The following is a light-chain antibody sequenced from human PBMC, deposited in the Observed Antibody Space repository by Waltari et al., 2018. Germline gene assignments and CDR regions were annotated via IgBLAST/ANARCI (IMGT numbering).Light chain of an antibody. CDR1: SSNIGSNA. CDR2: YGD. Sequence: QSVLTQPASVSEAPRQRVTISCSGSSSNIGSNAVNWYQQLPGKAPKLLNYYGDLWPAGVAARFSGSKSGTSASLAISGLQSEDEAHYYCSTWDDSLSGVVFGGGTKLTVL. CDR3: STWDDSLSGVV. V-gene: IGLV1-36*01. J-gene: IGLJ3*02.